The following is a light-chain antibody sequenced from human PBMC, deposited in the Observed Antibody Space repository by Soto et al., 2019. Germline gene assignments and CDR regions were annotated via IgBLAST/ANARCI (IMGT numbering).Light chain of an antibody. Sequence: EIVLTQSPATLSLSPGERATLSCRASQSVSSYLAWYQQKPGQAPRLLIYDASNRATGIPARFSGSGSGTDFTLTISSLEPEDFATYYCQNYHSAPWTFGQGTKVESK. CDR3: QNYHSAPWT. CDR1: QSVSSY. CDR2: DAS. J-gene: IGKJ1*01. V-gene: IGKV3-11*01.